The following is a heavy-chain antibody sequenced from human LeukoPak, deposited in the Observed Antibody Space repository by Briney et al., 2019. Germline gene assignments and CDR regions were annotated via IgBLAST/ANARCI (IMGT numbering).Heavy chain of an antibody. D-gene: IGHD3-22*01. J-gene: IGHJ4*02. V-gene: IGHV3-7*01. Sequence: PGGSLRLSCATSGFTFSAYWVTWVRQAPGKGLQWVANIKQDGSEKYYVDSVKGRFTISRDNAKNSPYLQMNSLRAEDTAVYYCARSDGSGYYSYWGQGTLVTVSS. CDR3: ARSDGSGYYSY. CDR1: GFTFSAYW. CDR2: IKQDGSEK.